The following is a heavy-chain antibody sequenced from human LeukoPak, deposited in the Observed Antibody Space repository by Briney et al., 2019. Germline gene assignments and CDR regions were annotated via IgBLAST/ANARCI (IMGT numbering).Heavy chain of an antibody. CDR2: INTNTGNP. V-gene: IGHV7-4-1*02. Sequence: ASVKVSCKASGYTFTSYAMNWVRQAPGQGLEWMGWINTNTGNPTYAQGFTGRFVFSLDTSVSTAYLQISSLKAEDTAVYYCARDSDYYDSSGYYLSDYWGQGTLVTVSS. CDR1: GYTFTSYA. CDR3: ARDSDYYDSSGYYLSDY. D-gene: IGHD3-22*01. J-gene: IGHJ4*02.